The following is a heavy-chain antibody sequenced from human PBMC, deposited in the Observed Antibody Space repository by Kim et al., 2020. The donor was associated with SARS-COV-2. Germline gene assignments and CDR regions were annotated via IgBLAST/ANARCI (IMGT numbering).Heavy chain of an antibody. CDR3: TTDLGNYDSSGLPSHAFDI. CDR1: GFTFSNAW. J-gene: IGHJ3*02. CDR2: IKSKTDGGTT. V-gene: IGHV3-15*01. Sequence: GGSLRLSCAASGFTFSNAWMSWVRQAPGKGLEWVGRIKSKTDGGTTDYAAPVKGRFTISRDDSKNTLYLQMNSLKTEDTAVYYCTTDLGNYDSSGLPSHAFDIWGQGTMVTVSS. D-gene: IGHD3-22*01.